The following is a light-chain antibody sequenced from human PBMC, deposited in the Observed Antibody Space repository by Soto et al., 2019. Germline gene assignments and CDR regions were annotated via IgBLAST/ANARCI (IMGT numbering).Light chain of an antibody. Sequence: EIILTQSPDTLSLSTGERATLSCRASQTVSSNYLARCQQRPGQAPRLLIYGASTGDTGIPARFSGSGSGTEFILTISRLQSEDFEVYYCQQYSKWPLTFGGGTKVDIK. V-gene: IGKV3-15*01. CDR1: QTVSSN. J-gene: IGKJ4*01. CDR2: GAS. CDR3: QQYSKWPLT.